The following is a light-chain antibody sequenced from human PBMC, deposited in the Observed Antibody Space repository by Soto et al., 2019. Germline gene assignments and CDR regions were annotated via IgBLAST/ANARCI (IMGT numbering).Light chain of an antibody. CDR1: QDISNY. CDR2: AAS. Sequence: DIQMTQSPSSLSASVGNRVSITCRASQDISNYLAWYQQKPGKVPKVLIYAASTLQPGVPSRFSGSGSGTDFTLTINNLQPGDFATYYCQNYDGDPITFGQGTRLEI. V-gene: IGKV1-27*01. J-gene: IGKJ5*01. CDR3: QNYDGDPIT.